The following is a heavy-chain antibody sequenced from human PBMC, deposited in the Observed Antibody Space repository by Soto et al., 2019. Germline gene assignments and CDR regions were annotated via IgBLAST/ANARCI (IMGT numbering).Heavy chain of an antibody. J-gene: IGHJ6*03. D-gene: IGHD4-17*01. CDR3: ARESGGTTATLYYYYFYMHV. V-gene: IGHV1-2*04. Sequence: QVQLVQSGAEVKKPGASVKVSCKASGYAFSQFYIHWMRQAPGQGLEWMGWINPNSGRTKFAQKFQGWVTMTRDTSIKTVYMELSGLKSDATAVYYCARESGGTTATLYYYYFYMHVWGKGTTVTVSS. CDR2: INPNSGRT. CDR1: GYAFSQFY.